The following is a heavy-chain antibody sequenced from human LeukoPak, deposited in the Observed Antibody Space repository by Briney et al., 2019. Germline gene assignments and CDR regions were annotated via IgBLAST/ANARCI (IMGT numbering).Heavy chain of an antibody. CDR1: GFTFGSYW. J-gene: IGHJ3*01. D-gene: IGHD4-23*01. CDR3: AGVRAGGNRAFDV. Sequence: GGPLRLSCAASGFTFGSYWMHWVRQVPGEGLVWVSRIDPDASASTYADSVKGRFTISRDNAKNTLWLQMNSLRADDTAVYYCAGVRAGGNRAFDVWGQGTVVAVSS. CDR2: IDPDASAS. V-gene: IGHV3-74*01.